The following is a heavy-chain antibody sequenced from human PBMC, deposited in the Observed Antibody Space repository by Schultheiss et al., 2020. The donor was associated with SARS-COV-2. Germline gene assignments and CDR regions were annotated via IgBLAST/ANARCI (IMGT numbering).Heavy chain of an antibody. Sequence: ASVKVSCNTSGYTFSGYHIQWVRQAPGQGLEWMGWISAYNGNTNYAQKLQGRVTMTTDTSTSTAYMELRSLRSDDTAVYYCATRRITIFGVVHYFDYWGQGTLVTVSS. J-gene: IGHJ4*02. CDR1: GYTFSGYH. D-gene: IGHD3-3*01. V-gene: IGHV1-18*04. CDR2: ISAYNGNT. CDR3: ATRRITIFGVVHYFDY.